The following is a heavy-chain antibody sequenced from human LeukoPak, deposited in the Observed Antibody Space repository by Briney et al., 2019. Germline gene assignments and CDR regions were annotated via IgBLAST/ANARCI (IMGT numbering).Heavy chain of an antibody. J-gene: IGHJ6*03. Sequence: GGSLRLSCAASGFTFSNYWMHWVRQDPGKGLVWVSFINPDGSTTNYADSVKGRFTISRDNAKNALYLQMNSLRVEDTAVYYCARGSSAWDYYYYYMDVWGKGTTVTISS. CDR1: GFTFSNYW. D-gene: IGHD6-19*01. CDR2: INPDGSTT. V-gene: IGHV3-74*01. CDR3: ARGSSAWDYYYYYMDV.